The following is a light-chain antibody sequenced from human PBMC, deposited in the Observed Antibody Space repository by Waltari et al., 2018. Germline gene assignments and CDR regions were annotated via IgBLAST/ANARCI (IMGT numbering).Light chain of an antibody. V-gene: IGLV1-40*01. CDR1: SSTLRAGSE. CDR3: QSYDSSLSGWV. Sequence: QSVMTQPPSVSGAPGQRVTTSCTGSSSTLRAGSELHWYQQLPGTAPKLLIYGNSNRPSGVPDRFSGSKSGTSASLANTGLQAEDEADYYCQSYDSSLSGWVFGGGTKLTVL. CDR2: GNS. J-gene: IGLJ3*02.